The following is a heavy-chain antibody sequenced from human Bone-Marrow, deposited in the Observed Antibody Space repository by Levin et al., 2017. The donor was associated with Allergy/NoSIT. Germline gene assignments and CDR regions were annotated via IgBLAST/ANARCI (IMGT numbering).Heavy chain of an antibody. D-gene: IGHD3-3*01. V-gene: IGHV4-30-4*01. CDR3: ARYDFWSGRHY. CDR2: ISHSGSD. Sequence: SLTSGDDYWSWIRQPPGKGLEWLGYISHSGSDFYNTSLKSRLTISVDTSKNQFFLKMTSVTAADTAVYYCARYDFWSGRHYWGLGTLVTVSS. CDR1: SLTSGDDY. J-gene: IGHJ4*02.